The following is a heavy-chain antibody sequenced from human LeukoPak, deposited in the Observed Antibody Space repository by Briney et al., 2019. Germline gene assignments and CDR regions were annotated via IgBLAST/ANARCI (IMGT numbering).Heavy chain of an antibody. D-gene: IGHD5-18*01. CDR1: GFTFSNSW. Sequence: PGGSLRLSCAASGFTFSNSWMTWVRQAPGKGLEWVADINEDGSTKLYVDSVKGRFTISRDNAKNSLYLQMNSLRAEDTAVYYCARESAAMVTYYYMDVWGKGTTVTVSS. CDR2: INEDGSTK. J-gene: IGHJ6*03. CDR3: ARESAAMVTYYYMDV. V-gene: IGHV3-7*01.